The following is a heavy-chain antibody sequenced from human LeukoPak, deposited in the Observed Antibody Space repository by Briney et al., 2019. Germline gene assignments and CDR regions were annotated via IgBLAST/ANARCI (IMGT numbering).Heavy chain of an antibody. V-gene: IGHV3-33*01. CDR2: IWYDGSNK. D-gene: IGHD2-2*01. Sequence: GGSLRLSCAASGFTFSSYGMHWVRQAPGKGLEWVAVIWYDGSNKYYADSVKGRFTISRDNSKNTLYLQMNSLRAEDTAVYYCARDLLRYCNDISCYGPSVVWGKGTTVTVSS. J-gene: IGHJ6*04. CDR1: GFTFSSYG. CDR3: ARDLLRYCNDISCYGPSVV.